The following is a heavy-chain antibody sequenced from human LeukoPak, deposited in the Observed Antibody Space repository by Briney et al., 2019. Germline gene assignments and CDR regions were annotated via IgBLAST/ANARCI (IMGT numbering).Heavy chain of an antibody. Sequence: GGSLRLSCAASGLTFSSYWMHWVRQAPGKGLEWVSYISSSSSTIYYADSVKGRFTISRDNAKNSLSLQMNSLRAEDTAVFYCARQSRPGYFDYWGQGTLVTVSS. V-gene: IGHV3-48*01. CDR2: ISSSSSTI. CDR1: GLTFSSYW. CDR3: ARQSRPGYFDY. J-gene: IGHJ4*02.